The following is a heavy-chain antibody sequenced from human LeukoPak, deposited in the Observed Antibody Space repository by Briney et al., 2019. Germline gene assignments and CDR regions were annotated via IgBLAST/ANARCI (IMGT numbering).Heavy chain of an antibody. CDR3: ARERLVYYDFWSGSTPSDY. CDR2: IKQDGSEK. Sequence: PPGGSLGLSCAASGFTFSSYWMSWVRQAPGKGLEWVANIKQDGSEKYYVDSVKGRFTISRDNAKNSLYLQMNSLRAEDTAVYYCARERLVYYDFWSGSTPSDYWGQGTLVTVSS. J-gene: IGHJ4*02. V-gene: IGHV3-7*01. CDR1: GFTFSSYW. D-gene: IGHD3-3*01.